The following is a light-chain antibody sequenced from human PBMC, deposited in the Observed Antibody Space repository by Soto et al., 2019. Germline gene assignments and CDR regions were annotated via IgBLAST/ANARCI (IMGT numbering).Light chain of an antibody. J-gene: IGLJ1*01. V-gene: IGLV1-40*01. Sequence: QCLLTQTPSVSGAPGQRFTISCTRSTPNIGAGYDVHWYQQVQGTAPKLLIYDNSNRPSGVPDRFSGSKSGTSASLAITGLQAEDEADYYCQSYDNSLSVVFGGGTKVTVL. CDR1: TPNIGAGYD. CDR3: QSYDNSLSVV. CDR2: DNS.